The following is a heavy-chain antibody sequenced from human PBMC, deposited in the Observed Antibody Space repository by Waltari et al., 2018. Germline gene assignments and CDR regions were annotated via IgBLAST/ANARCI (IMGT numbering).Heavy chain of an antibody. V-gene: IGHV4-39*01. J-gene: IGHJ5*02. Sequence: QLQLQESGPGLVKPSETVSLTCTVSGDSISRSSYYWGWIRQSPGKGLEWIGTIYYSGNTYYNPTLKSRVTISGDTSKNQFSLKLSSVTAADTAVYYCARHWKRNGYRFDPWGQGTLVTVSS. CDR2: IYYSGNT. D-gene: IGHD5-12*01. CDR3: ARHWKRNGYRFDP. CDR1: GDSISRSSYY.